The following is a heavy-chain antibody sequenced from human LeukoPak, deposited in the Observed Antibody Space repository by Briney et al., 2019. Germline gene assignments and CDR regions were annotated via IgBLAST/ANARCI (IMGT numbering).Heavy chain of an antibody. CDR1: GYTFTSYG. J-gene: IGHJ5*02. CDR3: ARGNYDILTGYFHENWFDP. CDR2: ISAYNGNT. Sequence: ASVKVSCKASGYTFTSYGISWVRQAPGQGLEWMGWISAYNGNTNYAQKLQGRVTMTTDTSTSTAYMELRSLRSDDTAVYYCARGNYDILTGYFHENWFDPWGQGTLVTVSS. V-gene: IGHV1-18*01. D-gene: IGHD3-9*01.